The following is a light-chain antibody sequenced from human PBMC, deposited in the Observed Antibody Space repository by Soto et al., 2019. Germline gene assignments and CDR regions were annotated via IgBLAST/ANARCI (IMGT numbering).Light chain of an antibody. CDR2: EVN. V-gene: IGLV2-11*01. CDR1: GSDVGDSSH. CDR3: CLSPGSLTWL. J-gene: IGLJ3*02. Sequence: QSALTQPRSVSGSPGQSVTISCTATGSDVGDSSHVSWYQLHPGKAPKLMIYEVNNRTSGVPDRFSGSKSGSTASLTISGLQAEDEAEYYCCLSPGSLTWLFGGGTQLTVL.